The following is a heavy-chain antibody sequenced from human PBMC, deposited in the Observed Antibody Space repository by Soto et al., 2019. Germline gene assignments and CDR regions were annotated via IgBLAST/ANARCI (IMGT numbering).Heavy chain of an antibody. D-gene: IGHD5-12*01. CDR3: ARAGGYNPNSYWYFDL. J-gene: IGHJ2*01. V-gene: IGHV4-30-2*01. CDR1: GGSISSGGYS. CDR2: IYHSGST. Sequence: QLQLQESGSGLVKPSQTLSLTCAVSGGSISSGGYSWSWIRQPPGKGLEWIGYIYHSGSTYYNPSLKSRVTISVDRSKNQFSLKLSSVTAADTAVYYCARAGGYNPNSYWYFDLWGRGTLVTVSS.